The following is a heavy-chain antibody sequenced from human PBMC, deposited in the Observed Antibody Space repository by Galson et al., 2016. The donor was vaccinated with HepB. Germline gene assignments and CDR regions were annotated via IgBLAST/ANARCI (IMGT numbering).Heavy chain of an antibody. CDR2: ISLSGST. CDR3: ARERGYCSSNTCYRGYYYGMDV. J-gene: IGHJ6*02. Sequence: WIRQPPGKGLEWIGEISLSGSTNYIPSLKSRLTISVDTSKNQLSLKLTSVTAADTAVYYCARERGYCSSNTCYRGYYYGMDVWGQGATVTVSS. D-gene: IGHD2-2*02. V-gene: IGHV4-34*01.